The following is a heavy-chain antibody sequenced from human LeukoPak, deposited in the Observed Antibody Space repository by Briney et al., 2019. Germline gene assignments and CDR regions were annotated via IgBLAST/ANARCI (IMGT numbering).Heavy chain of an antibody. CDR2: ISYDGSNE. Sequence: GGSLRLSCAASGFTFSNYAMHWVRQAPGKGLEWVAVISYDGSNEYYADSVKGRFTISRDNSKNTLYLQMNSLRVEDTAVYYCAGDKYSSGPYYFDYWGQGALVTVSS. V-gene: IGHV3-30-3*01. CDR1: GFTFSNYA. D-gene: IGHD6-19*01. CDR3: AGDKYSSGPYYFDY. J-gene: IGHJ4*02.